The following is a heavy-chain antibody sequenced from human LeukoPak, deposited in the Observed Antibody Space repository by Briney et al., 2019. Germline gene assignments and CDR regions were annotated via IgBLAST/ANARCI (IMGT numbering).Heavy chain of an antibody. J-gene: IGHJ4*02. Sequence: PGGSLRLSCAASGFTFSSYAMSWVRQAPGKGLEWVAVISYDGSNKYYADSVKGRFTISRDNSKNTLYLQMNSLRAEDTAVYYCAAVAARRDYWGQGTLVTVSS. CDR1: GFTFSSYA. V-gene: IGHV3-30-3*01. D-gene: IGHD6-6*01. CDR2: ISYDGSNK. CDR3: AAVAARRDY.